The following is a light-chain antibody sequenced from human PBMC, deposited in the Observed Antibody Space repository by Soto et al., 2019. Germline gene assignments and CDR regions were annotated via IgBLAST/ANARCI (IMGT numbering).Light chain of an antibody. CDR1: QSVSSY. V-gene: IGKV3-11*01. CDR3: QQRSNWPRT. Sequence: EIVLTQSPATLSLSPGERATLSCRASQSVSSYLAWYQQKPGQAPRLLIYDASNRATGIPARFSGSGSGTDFTLTISSLEPEDFAVYYCQQRSNWPRTFCQGTKLAIK. J-gene: IGKJ2*01. CDR2: DAS.